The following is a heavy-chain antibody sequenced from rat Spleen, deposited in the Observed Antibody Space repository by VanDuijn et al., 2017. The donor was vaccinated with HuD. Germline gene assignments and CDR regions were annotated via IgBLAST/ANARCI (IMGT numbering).Heavy chain of an antibody. CDR1: GFTFKNYW. V-gene: IGHV5-31*01. CDR2: ITNSGGSI. J-gene: IGHJ2*01. CDR3: TRDRRILRIITTYFDY. D-gene: IGHD1-6*01. Sequence: EVQLVESGGGLVQPGRSLKVSCVASGFTFKNYWMSWIRQAPGKGLEWVASITNSGGSIHYPDSVKGRFTISRDNAKSTLYLQMNSLRSEDTATYYCTRDRRILRIITTYFDYGGQGVMVTVYS.